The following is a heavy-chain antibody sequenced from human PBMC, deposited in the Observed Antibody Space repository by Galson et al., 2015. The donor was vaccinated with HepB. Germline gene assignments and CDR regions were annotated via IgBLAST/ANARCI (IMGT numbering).Heavy chain of an antibody. CDR3: ARDGRGGDASGLFDY. CDR2: ISSSSSYT. V-gene: IGHV3-11*06. J-gene: IGHJ4*02. Sequence: SLRLSCAASGFTFSDYYMSWIRQAPGKGLEWVSYISSSSSYTNYADSVKGRFTISRDNANNSLSLQMNSLRAEDTAVYYCARDGRGGDASGLFDYWGRGTLVTVSS. CDR1: GFTFSDYY. D-gene: IGHD2-21*01.